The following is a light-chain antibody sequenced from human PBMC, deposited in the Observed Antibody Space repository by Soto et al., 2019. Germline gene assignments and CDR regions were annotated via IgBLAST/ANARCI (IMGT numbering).Light chain of an antibody. CDR1: QSVSSN. V-gene: IGKV3-15*01. J-gene: IGKJ4*01. CDR2: GAS. Sequence: EIVMTQSPATLSVSPGERATLSCRASQSVSSNLAWYQQKPGQAPRLLIYGASTRATGIPARFSGSGSGTEFTLTIRSLQSEDFAVFYCQQYNNWPLLTFGGGTKVGIK. CDR3: QQYNNWPLLT.